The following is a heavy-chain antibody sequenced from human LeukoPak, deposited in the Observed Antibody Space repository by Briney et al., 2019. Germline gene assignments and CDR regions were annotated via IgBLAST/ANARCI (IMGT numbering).Heavy chain of an antibody. V-gene: IGHV3-23*01. CDR1: GFTFNKNA. J-gene: IGHJ5*02. Sequence: GGSLRLSCAVSGFTFNKNAMSWVRQAPGKGLEWVSAISGSGATTYYANSVKGRFTISRDNSKNTLYLQLNSLRAEDTAVYYCVKDRSTVVNNWFDPWGQGTLVTVSS. CDR3: VKDRSTVVNNWFDP. CDR2: ISGSGATT. D-gene: IGHD2-21*01.